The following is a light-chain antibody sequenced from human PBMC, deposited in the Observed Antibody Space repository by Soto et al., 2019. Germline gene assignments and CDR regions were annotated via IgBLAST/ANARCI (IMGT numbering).Light chain of an antibody. J-gene: IGLJ2*01. CDR2: EVS. CDR1: SSDAGGYNY. Sequence: QSVLTQPASVSGSPGQSITISCTGSSSDAGGYNYVSWYQQHPDKAPKLMIYEVSNRPSGVSNRFSGSKSGNTASLTISGLQAEDEADYYCSSYTTTKTLVFGGGTKLTVL. V-gene: IGLV2-14*01. CDR3: SSYTTTKTLV.